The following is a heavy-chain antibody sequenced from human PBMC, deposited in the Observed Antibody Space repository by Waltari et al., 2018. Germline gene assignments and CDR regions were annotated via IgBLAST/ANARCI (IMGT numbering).Heavy chain of an antibody. CDR3: ARCYTGYEAFDY. Sequence: QVHLVQSGSEVEKPGASVKVSCKASGYTFTGYYMHWVRQAPGQGLEWMGLINPNSGGTNYAQNFQGRVTMTRDTSISTAYMELGGLGSDDTAVYYCARCYTGYEAFDYWGQGTLVTVSS. CDR2: INPNSGGT. J-gene: IGHJ4*02. V-gene: IGHV1-2*02. D-gene: IGHD5-12*01. CDR1: GYTFTGYY.